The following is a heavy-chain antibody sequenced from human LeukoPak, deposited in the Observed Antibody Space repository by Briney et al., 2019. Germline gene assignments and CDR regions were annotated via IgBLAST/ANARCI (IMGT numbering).Heavy chain of an antibody. Sequence: SQTLSLTCTVSGGSISSGGYYWSWIRQHPGKGLEWIGYIYYSGSTNYNPSLKSRVTISVDTSKNQFSLKLSSVTAADTAVYYCARHVGYSSSWFDIWGQGTMVTVSS. V-gene: IGHV4-31*03. D-gene: IGHD6-13*01. CDR3: ARHVGYSSSWFDI. CDR2: IYYSGST. CDR1: GGSISSGGYY. J-gene: IGHJ3*02.